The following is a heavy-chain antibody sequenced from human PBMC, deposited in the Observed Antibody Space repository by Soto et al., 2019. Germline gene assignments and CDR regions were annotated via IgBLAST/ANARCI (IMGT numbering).Heavy chain of an antibody. CDR2: IWYDGSNK. CDR1: GFTFISYG. CDR3: ARGQGIFGVVNPYYYYGMDA. V-gene: IGHV3-33*01. D-gene: IGHD3-3*01. J-gene: IGHJ6*02. Sequence: PGGSLRLSCAASGFTFISYGMHWVRQAPGKWLEWVAVIWYDGSNKYYADSVKGRFTISRDNSKNTLYLQMNSLRAEDTAVYYCARGQGIFGVVNPYYYYGMDAWGQGDTVTVSS.